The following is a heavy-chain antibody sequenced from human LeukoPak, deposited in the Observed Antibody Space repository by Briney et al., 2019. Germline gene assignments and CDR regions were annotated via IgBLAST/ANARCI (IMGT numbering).Heavy chain of an antibody. CDR1: GFMFSDYY. V-gene: IGHV3-11*01. CDR3: ARIPAWLGAFGYFDV. CDR2: ISSSGSTI. D-gene: IGHD3-10*01. Sequence: GGFLRLSCAASGFMFSDYYMSWIRQAPGKGLEWVSYISSSGSTIYYADSVKGRFTISRDNAKNSLYLQMNSLRAEDTAVYFCARIPAWLGAFGYFDVWGRGTLVTVSS. J-gene: IGHJ2*01.